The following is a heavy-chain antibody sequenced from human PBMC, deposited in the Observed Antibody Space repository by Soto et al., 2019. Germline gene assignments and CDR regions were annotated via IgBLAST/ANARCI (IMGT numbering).Heavy chain of an antibody. J-gene: IGHJ4*02. D-gene: IGHD1-20*01. V-gene: IGHV1-18*04. CDR3: ARAEKWVTGNMGGY. CDR2: INPYNANT. Sequence: QVQLVQSGAEVKKPGASVKVSCKTSGYTFSTYGVSWVRQDPGQGLEWMGWINPYNANTNYAQNLQGRVTMTTDTSTSTAYMELRSLRSDDTAVYYCARAEKWVTGNMGGYWGQGTLVTVYS. CDR1: GYTFSTYG.